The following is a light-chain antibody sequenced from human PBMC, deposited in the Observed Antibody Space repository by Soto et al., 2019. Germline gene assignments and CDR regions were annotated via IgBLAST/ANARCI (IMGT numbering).Light chain of an antibody. CDR3: GTWDSSRPVSVV. Sequence: QSVLTQPPSVSAAPGEKVSISCSGGSSNLGSNYVSWYQQLPGAAPKLFIYDNTKRPSGIPDRCSGSTSGTSATLGITGLQTGDEADYYCGTWDSSRPVSVVFGGGTKLTVL. CDR2: DNT. CDR1: SSNLGSNY. J-gene: IGLJ2*01. V-gene: IGLV1-51*01.